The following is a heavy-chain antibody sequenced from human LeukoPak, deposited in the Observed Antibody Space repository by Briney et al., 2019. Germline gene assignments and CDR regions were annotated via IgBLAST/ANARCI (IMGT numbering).Heavy chain of an antibody. CDR1: GFTFNSYT. CDR3: ARDLGSGSYSRS. D-gene: IGHD3-10*02. J-gene: IGHJ4*02. CDR2: ITCGSSQI. V-gene: IGHV3-21*01. Sequence: GGSLRLSCAASGFTFNSYTMHWVRPAPGTGLQWVSSITCGSSQIHYLDSVKGRFTISRDNPKNSLYLQMNSLRAEDTALYYCARDLGSGSYSRSWGQGTLVTVSS.